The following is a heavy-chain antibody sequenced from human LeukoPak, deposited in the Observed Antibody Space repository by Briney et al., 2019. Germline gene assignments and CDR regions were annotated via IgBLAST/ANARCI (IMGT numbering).Heavy chain of an antibody. V-gene: IGHV4-34*01. CDR2: INHSGST. Sequence: SETLSLTCAVYGGSFSGYYWSWIRQLPGKGLEWIGEINHSGSTNYNPSLKSRVTISVDTSKNQFSLKLSSVTAADTAVYYCAREVFVSCSGGSCYSGGWFDPWGQGTLVTVSS. J-gene: IGHJ5*02. D-gene: IGHD2-15*01. CDR1: GGSFSGYY. CDR3: AREVFVSCSGGSCYSGGWFDP.